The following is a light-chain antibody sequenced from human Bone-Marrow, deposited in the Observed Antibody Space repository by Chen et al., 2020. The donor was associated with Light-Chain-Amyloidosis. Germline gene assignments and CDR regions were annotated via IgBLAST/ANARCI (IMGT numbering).Light chain of an antibody. V-gene: IGKV3-20*01. J-gene: IGKJ4*01. CDR1: QTISSNS. CDR2: GSY. Sequence: EIVLTQSPGTLSLSPGEGANLSCRASQTISSNSLTWYQQKFGQAPRLLIYGSYSRATGIPDRFTGSGSGTDFTLTINRLEPEDFAMYYCKQYGTSPLTYGCGTKVELK. CDR3: KQYGTSPLT.